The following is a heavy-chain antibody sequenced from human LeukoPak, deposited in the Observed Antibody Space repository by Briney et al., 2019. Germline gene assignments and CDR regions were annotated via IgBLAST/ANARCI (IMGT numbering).Heavy chain of an antibody. V-gene: IGHV3-33*01. Sequence: GRSLRLSCAASGFTFSSYGMQWVRQAPGKGLEWVAVIWYDGSNKYYADSVKGRFTISRDNSKNTLYLQMNSLRAEDTAVYYCTMVRGRRDGMDVWGQGTTVTVSS. CDR1: GFTFSSYG. CDR3: TMVRGRRDGMDV. CDR2: IWYDGSNK. J-gene: IGHJ6*02. D-gene: IGHD3-10*01.